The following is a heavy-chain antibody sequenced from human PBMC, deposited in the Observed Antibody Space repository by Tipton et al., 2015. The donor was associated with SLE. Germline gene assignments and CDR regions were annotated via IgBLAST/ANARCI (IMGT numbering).Heavy chain of an antibody. CDR1: GASISSSSYY. Sequence: TLSLTCTVSGASISSSSYYWVWFRQPPGKGLEWIGYIHHSGTTNYNPSLQSRVTISRDPSKNQFSLKLSSVTAADTAVYYCARGLGAYSSGWRYYYYYMDVWGKGTTVTVSS. CDR2: IHHSGTT. J-gene: IGHJ6*03. CDR3: ARGLGAYSSGWRYYYYYMDV. V-gene: IGHV4-61*05. D-gene: IGHD6-19*01.